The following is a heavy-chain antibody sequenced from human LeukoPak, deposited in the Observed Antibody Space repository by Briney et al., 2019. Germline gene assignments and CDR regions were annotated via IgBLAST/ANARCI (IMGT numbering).Heavy chain of an antibody. CDR1: GGTFSSYA. Sequence: GASVKVSCKASGGTFSSYAISWVRQAPRQGLEWMGGIIPIFGTANYAQKFQGRVTITTDESTSTAYMELSSLRSEDTAVYYCARASGNTYYYDSSGYYLFDYWGQGTLVTVSS. CDR2: IIPIFGTA. V-gene: IGHV1-69*05. J-gene: IGHJ4*02. D-gene: IGHD3-22*01. CDR3: ARASGNTYYYDSSGYYLFDY.